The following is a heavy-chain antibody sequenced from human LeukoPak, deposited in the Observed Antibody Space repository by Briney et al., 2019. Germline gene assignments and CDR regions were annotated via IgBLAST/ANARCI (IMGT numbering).Heavy chain of an antibody. J-gene: IGHJ4*02. D-gene: IGHD1-26*01. CDR1: GFTVSSNY. V-gene: IGHV3-66*04. CDR2: IYSGGST. Sequence: GGSLRLSCAASGFTVSSNYMSWVRQAPGKGLEWVSVIYSGGSTYCADSVKGRFTISRDNSKSTLILQMNSLRVEDTALYYCTKRVKYGGTWDHFADWGQGTLVTVSS. CDR3: TKRVKYGGTWDHFAD.